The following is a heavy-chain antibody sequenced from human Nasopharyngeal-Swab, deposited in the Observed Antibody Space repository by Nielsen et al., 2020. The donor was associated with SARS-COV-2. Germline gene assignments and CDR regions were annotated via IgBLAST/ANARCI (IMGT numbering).Heavy chain of an antibody. CDR2: ISTSGATI. V-gene: IGHV3-48*03. D-gene: IGHD4-17*01. J-gene: IGHJ5*01. CDR3: VRGSYGHYDS. Sequence: GESLKISCAASGFTFDNYEMNWVRQAPGKGLEWVSYISTSGATIHYADSVRGRFTISRDNAKNSLFLQMNSLRAEETAIYYCVRGSYGHYDSWGQGALITVSS. CDR1: GFTFDNYE.